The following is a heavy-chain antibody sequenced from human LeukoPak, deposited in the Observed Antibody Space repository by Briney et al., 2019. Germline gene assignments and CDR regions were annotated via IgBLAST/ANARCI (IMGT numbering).Heavy chain of an antibody. CDR2: ITTGGPNT. Sequence: GGSLRLSCTTSGFTFSSYTMSWVRQAPGKGLKWVSTITTGGPNTYYADSVKGRFTISRDNSKNTLYLQVNSLRAEDTAVYYCARSIMIFGVARGLGDWFDPWGQGTLVTVSS. J-gene: IGHJ5*02. V-gene: IGHV3-23*01. CDR3: ARSIMIFGVARGLGDWFDP. CDR1: GFTFSSYT. D-gene: IGHD3-3*01.